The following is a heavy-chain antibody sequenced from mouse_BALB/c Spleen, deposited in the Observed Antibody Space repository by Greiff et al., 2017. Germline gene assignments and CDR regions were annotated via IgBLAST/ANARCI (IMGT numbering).Heavy chain of an antibody. D-gene: IGHD4-1*01. Sequence: VQLQQSGPGLVAPSQSLSITCTVSGFSLTSYDISWIRQPPGKGLEWLGVIWTGGGTNYNSAFMSRLSISKDNSKSQVFLKMNSLQTDDTAIYYCVRDNWDGFAYWGQGTLVTVSA. CDR1: GFSLTSYD. J-gene: IGHJ3*01. V-gene: IGHV2-9-2*01. CDR2: IWTGGGT. CDR3: VRDNWDGFAY.